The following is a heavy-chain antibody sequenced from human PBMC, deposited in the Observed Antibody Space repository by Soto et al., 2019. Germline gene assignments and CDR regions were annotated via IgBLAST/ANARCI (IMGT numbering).Heavy chain of an antibody. V-gene: IGHV3-7*05. CDR1: GFTFRTYW. D-gene: IGHD5-18*01. CDR2: INLDGSEK. J-gene: IGHJ6*02. Sequence: EVQLVESGGGLVQPGGSLRLSCAASGFTFRTYWLSWVRQVPGKGLEWVANINLDGSEKNYVDSVKGRFTISRDNARNSLYLQMSSLRAEDKALYYCARDGSTSWYSYDYHGMDVWGQWTTVTVSS. CDR3: ARDGSTSWYSYDYHGMDV.